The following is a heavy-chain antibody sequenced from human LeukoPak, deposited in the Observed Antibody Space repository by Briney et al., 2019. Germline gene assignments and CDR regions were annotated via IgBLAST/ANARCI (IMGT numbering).Heavy chain of an antibody. CDR1: GYTFTSYA. D-gene: IGHD3-10*01. V-gene: IGHV7-4-1*02. CDR3: ARDGYYGSGSYPNWFDP. J-gene: IGHJ5*02. Sequence: GASVKVSCKAPGYTFTSYAMNWVRQAPGQGLEWMGWINTNTGNPTYAQGFTGRFVFSLDTSVSTAYLQITSLKAEDTAVYYCARDGYYGSGSYPNWFDPWGQGTLVTVSS. CDR2: INTNTGNP.